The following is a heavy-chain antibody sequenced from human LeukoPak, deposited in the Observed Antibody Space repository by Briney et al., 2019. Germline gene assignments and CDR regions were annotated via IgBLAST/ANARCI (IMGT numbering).Heavy chain of an antibody. J-gene: IGHJ4*02. Sequence: GASVKVSCKASGYTFTSYYMHWVRQAPGQGLEWMGIINPSGGSTSYAQKFQGRVTMTRDTSTSTVYMELSSLRSEDTAVYYCVSSSWSPRPLDYRGQGTLVTVSS. CDR3: VSSSWSPRPLDY. CDR1: GYTFTSYY. V-gene: IGHV1-46*03. D-gene: IGHD6-13*01. CDR2: INPSGGST.